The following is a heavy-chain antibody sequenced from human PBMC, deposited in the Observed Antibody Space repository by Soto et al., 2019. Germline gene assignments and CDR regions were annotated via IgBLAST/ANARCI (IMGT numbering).Heavy chain of an antibody. D-gene: IGHD2-15*01. CDR3: ARGGYYRDDY. V-gene: IGHV1-18*01. CDR2: ISTDNGNT. J-gene: IGHJ4*02. CDR1: GYTFTSSG. Sequence: GASVKVSCKASGYTFTSSGISWVRQAPGQGLEWMGWISTDNGNTNYAQHLQGRVGMTTDTSTSTAYMDLRSLRSDHTAVYYCARGGYYRDDYWGQGTLVTVSS.